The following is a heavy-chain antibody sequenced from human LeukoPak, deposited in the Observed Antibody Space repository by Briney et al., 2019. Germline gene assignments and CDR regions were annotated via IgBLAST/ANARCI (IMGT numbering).Heavy chain of an antibody. CDR1: GYTFTGYY. CDR2: INPNSGGT. CDR3: ARVLRAAAKGVFDY. J-gene: IGHJ4*02. D-gene: IGHD6-13*01. Sequence: GASVKLSCKVSGYTFTGYYMHWVRQAPGQGLEWMGWINPNSGGTNYAEKFQGRVTMTRDTSISTAYMELSRLRSDDTAVYYCARVLRAAAKGVFDYWGQGTLVTVSS. V-gene: IGHV1-2*02.